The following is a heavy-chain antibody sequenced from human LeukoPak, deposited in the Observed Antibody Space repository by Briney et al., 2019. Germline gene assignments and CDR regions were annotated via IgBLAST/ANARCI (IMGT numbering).Heavy chain of an antibody. V-gene: IGHV3-33*01. D-gene: IGHD3-22*01. CDR1: GFTFSSYG. J-gene: IGHJ4*02. CDR2: IWYDGSNK. Sequence: PGGSLRLSCAASGFTFSSYGMHWVRQAPGKGLEWVAVIWYDGSNKKYAESVKGRFTISRDNSKNTLYLQMNSLRAEDTAVYYCAREYYDSSNYFRDVNYLDYWGQGTLVTVSS. CDR3: AREYYDSSNYFRDVNYLDY.